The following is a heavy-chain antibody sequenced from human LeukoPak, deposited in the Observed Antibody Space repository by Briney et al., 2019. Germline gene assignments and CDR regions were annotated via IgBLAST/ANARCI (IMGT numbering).Heavy chain of an antibody. V-gene: IGHV3-7*01. D-gene: IGHD6-13*01. CDR1: GFTFSSYA. Sequence: PGGSLRLSCAASGFTFSSYAMSWVRQAPGKGLEWVANIYQDGREKYYASSVRGRFTISRDNAKNSLYLQMDSLRAEDAGVYYCASERPSSSWYDYWGQGTLVTVSS. CDR2: IYQDGREK. CDR3: ASERPSSSWYDY. J-gene: IGHJ4*02.